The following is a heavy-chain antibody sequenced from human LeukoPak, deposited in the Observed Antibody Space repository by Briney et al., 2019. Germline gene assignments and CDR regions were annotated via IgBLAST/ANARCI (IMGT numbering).Heavy chain of an antibody. CDR3: ARYKIVVVPAAMPGQNWFDP. V-gene: IGHV4-34*01. CDR1: GGSFSGYY. Sequence: SETLSLTCAVYGGSFSGYYWSWIRQPPGKGLEWIGEINHSGSTNYIPSLKSRVTISVDTSKNQFSLKLSSVTAADTAVYYCARYKIVVVPAAMPGQNWFDPWGQGTLVTVSS. J-gene: IGHJ5*02. CDR2: INHSGST. D-gene: IGHD2-2*01.